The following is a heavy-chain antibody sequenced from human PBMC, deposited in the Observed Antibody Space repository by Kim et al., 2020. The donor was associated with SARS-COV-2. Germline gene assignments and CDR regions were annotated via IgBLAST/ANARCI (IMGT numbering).Heavy chain of an antibody. J-gene: IGHJ4*02. D-gene: IGHD1-1*01. CDR2: IYYSGST. V-gene: IGHV4-59*01. CDR1: GGSISSYY. Sequence: SETLSLTCTVSGGSISSYYWSWIRQPPGKGLEWIGYIYYSGSTNYNPSLKSRVTISVDTSKNQFSLKLSSVTAADTAVYYCARGSLQSLFFDYWGQGTLVTVSS. CDR3: ARGSLQSLFFDY.